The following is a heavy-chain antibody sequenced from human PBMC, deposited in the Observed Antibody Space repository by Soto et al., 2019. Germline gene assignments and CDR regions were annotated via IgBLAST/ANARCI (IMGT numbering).Heavy chain of an antibody. V-gene: IGHV3-21*01. CDR1: GFTFSSYS. D-gene: IGHD6-13*01. CDR3: ARDRVAAAGVDAFDI. CDR2: ISSSSSYI. J-gene: IGHJ3*02. Sequence: GGSLRLSCAASGFTFSSYSINWVRQAPWKGLEWVSSISSSSSYIYYADSVKGRFTISRDNAKNSLYLQMNSLRAEDTAVYYCARDRVAAAGVDAFDIWGQRTMVTVSS.